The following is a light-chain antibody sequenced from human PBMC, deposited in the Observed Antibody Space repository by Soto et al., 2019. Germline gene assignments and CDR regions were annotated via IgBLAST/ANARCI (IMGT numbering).Light chain of an antibody. J-gene: IGKJ1*01. CDR1: HSISPW. CDR2: KAS. CDR3: QQYNTFSPT. V-gene: IGKV1-5*03. Sequence: DIQMTQSPSTLPASVGDRVTITCRASHSISPWLAWYQQKPGKGPQLLIYKASTLESGVPSRFSGSGSGAEFTLTISSLQPDDFATYYCQQYNTFSPTFGQGTKVDIK.